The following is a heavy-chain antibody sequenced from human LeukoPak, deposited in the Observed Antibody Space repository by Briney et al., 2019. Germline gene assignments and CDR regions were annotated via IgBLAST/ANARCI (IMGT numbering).Heavy chain of an antibody. V-gene: IGHV1-24*01. Sequence: ASVKVSCTVSGYTLTELSMHWVRQAPGKGLEWMGGFDPEDGETIYAQKFQGRVTMTEDTSTDTAYMELSSLRSEDKAVYYCATRDDYGDYGPRSSYYYYGMDVWGQGTTVTVSS. CDR1: GYTLTELS. D-gene: IGHD4-17*01. CDR2: FDPEDGET. J-gene: IGHJ6*02. CDR3: ATRDDYGDYGPRSSYYYYGMDV.